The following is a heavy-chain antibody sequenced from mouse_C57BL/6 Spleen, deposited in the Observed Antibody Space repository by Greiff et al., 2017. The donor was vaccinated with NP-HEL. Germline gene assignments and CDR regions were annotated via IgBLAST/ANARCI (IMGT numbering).Heavy chain of an antibody. CDR3: ARPGGTVRGPYDAMDY. CDR1: GFNIKDYY. J-gene: IGHJ4*01. Sequence: EVQLQQSGAELVKPGASVKLSCTASGFNIKDYYMHWVKQRTEQGLEWIGRIDPEDGETKYAPKFQGKATITADPSSNTAYLQLSSLTSEDTAVYDCARPGGTVRGPYDAMDYWGQGTAVTVAS. CDR2: IDPEDGET. V-gene: IGHV14-2*01. D-gene: IGHD1-1*01.